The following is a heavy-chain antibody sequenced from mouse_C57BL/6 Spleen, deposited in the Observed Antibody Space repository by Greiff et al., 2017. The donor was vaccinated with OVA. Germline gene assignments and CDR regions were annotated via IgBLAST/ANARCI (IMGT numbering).Heavy chain of an antibody. Sequence: QVQLQQSGAELVKPGASVKLSCKASGYTFTSYWMQWVKQRPGQGLEWIGEIDPSDSYTNYNQKFKGKATLTVDTSSSTAYMQLSSLTSEDSAVYYCAREGGPYYWGKGTTLTVSS. V-gene: IGHV1-50*01. CDR3: AREGGPYY. CDR2: IDPSDSYT. CDR1: GYTFTSYW. J-gene: IGHJ2*01.